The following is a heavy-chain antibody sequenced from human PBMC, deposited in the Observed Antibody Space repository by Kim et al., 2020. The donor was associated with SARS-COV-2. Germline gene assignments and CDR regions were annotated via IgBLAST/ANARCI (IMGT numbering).Heavy chain of an antibody. CDR3: ARDRGSGWKIDY. J-gene: IGHJ4*02. V-gene: IGHV3-30-3*01. Sequence: GGSLRLSCAASGFTFSSYAMHWVRQAPGKGLEWVAVISYDGSNKYYADSVKGRFTISRDNSKNTLYLQMNSLRAEDTAVYYCARDRGSGWKIDYWGQGT. CDR2: ISYDGSNK. D-gene: IGHD6-19*01. CDR1: GFTFSSYA.